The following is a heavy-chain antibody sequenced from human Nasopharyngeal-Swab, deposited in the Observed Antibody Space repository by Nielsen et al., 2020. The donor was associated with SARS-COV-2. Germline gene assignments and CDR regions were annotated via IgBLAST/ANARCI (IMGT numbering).Heavy chain of an antibody. V-gene: IGHV3-30-3*01. J-gene: IGHJ4*02. D-gene: IGHD3/OR15-3a*01. CDR1: GFTFSSYA. CDR2: ISYDGSNK. CDR3: ARPDVPGYYTLIDY. Sequence: GESLKISCAASGFTFSSYAMHWVRQAPGQGLEWVAVISYDGSNKYYADSVKGRFTISRDNSKNTLYLQMNSLRAEDTAVYYCARPDVPGYYTLIDYWGQGTLVTVSS.